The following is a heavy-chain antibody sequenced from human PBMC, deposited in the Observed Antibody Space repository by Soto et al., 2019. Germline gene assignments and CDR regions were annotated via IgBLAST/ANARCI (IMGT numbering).Heavy chain of an antibody. V-gene: IGHV1-3*01. CDR2: INAGNGNT. CDR1: GYTFTSYA. Sequence: ASVKVSCKASGYTFTSYAMHWVRQAPGQRLEWMGWINAGNGNTKYSQKFQGRVTITRDTSASTAYMELSSLRSEDTAVYYCASTPAKMVRGGIIYYYYGMDVWGRGTTVTVSS. D-gene: IGHD3-10*01. J-gene: IGHJ6*02. CDR3: ASTPAKMVRGGIIYYYYGMDV.